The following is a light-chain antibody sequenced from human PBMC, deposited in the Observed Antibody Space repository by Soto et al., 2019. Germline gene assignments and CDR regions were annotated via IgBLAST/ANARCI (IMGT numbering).Light chain of an antibody. V-gene: IGLV1-44*01. J-gene: IGLJ2*01. Sequence: QSVLTQPPSASGTPGQRVTISCSGSSSNIGSNTVNWYQQLPGTAPKLLIYSNNQRHSGVPDRFSGSKSGTSASLAISGLQSEDEADYYCAAWDESLNGHVVFGGGTKVTVL. CDR3: AAWDESLNGHVV. CDR2: SNN. CDR1: SSNIGSNT.